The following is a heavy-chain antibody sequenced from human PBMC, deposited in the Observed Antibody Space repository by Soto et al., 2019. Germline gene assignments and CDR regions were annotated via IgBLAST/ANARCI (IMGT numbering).Heavy chain of an antibody. Sequence: PGESLKISCKGSVYSFTSYWIGWVRQMPGKGLEWMGIIHPGDSDTRYSPSFQGQVSISADKSISTAYLQWSSLKASDTAMYYCARERGYCSSTSCPHALDIWGQGTMVTVSS. J-gene: IGHJ3*02. CDR2: IHPGDSDT. D-gene: IGHD2-2*01. CDR3: ARERGYCSSTSCPHALDI. V-gene: IGHV5-51*01. CDR1: VYSFTSYW.